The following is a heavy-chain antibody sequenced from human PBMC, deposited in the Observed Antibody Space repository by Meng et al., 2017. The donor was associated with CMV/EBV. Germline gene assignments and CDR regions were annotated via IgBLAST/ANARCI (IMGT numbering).Heavy chain of an antibody. V-gene: IGHV3-30-3*01. CDR1: GFTFSSYA. CDR3: ARATPRITGTTGFDP. Sequence: LSLTCVASGFTFSSYAMHWVRQAPGKGLEWVAVISYDGSNKYYADSVKGRFTISRDNSKNTLYLQMNSLRAEDTAVYYCARATPRITGTTGFDPWGQGTLVTVSS. CDR2: ISYDGSNK. D-gene: IGHD1-7*01. J-gene: IGHJ5*02.